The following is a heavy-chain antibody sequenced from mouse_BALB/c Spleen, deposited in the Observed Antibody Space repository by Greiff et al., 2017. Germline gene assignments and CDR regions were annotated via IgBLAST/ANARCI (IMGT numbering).Heavy chain of an antibody. CDR2: ISSGGSYT. V-gene: IGHV5-9-4*01. J-gene: IGHJ3*01. D-gene: IGHD1-1*01. CDR1: GFTFSSYA. Sequence: EVKVVESGGGLVKPGGSLKLSCAASGFTFSSYAMSWVRQSPEKRLEWVAEISSGGSYTYYPDTVTGRFTISRDNAKNTLYLEMSSLRSEDTAMYYCARRDLVRSFAYWGQGTLVTVSA. CDR3: ARRDLVRSFAY.